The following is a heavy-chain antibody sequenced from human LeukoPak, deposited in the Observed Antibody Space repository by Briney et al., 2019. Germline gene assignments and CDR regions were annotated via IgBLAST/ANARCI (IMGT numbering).Heavy chain of an antibody. CDR1: GFTVNNKY. CDR2: IYTGVTT. CDR3: ANTGGSDWIPGVYFQH. J-gene: IGHJ1*01. V-gene: IGHV3-53*01. Sequence: GGSLRLSCVASGFTVNNKYMSWVRQAPGKGLEWVSIIYTGVTTYYADSVKGRFTISRDDSKNTLYLAMKSLRAEDTAVYYCANTGGSDWIPGVYFQHWGQGTLVTVSS. D-gene: IGHD1-1*01.